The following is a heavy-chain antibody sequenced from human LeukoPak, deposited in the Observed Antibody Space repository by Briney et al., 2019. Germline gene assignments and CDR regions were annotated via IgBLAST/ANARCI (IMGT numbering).Heavy chain of an antibody. CDR1: GGTFSSYT. V-gene: IGHV1-69*02. Sequence: SVKVSCKASGGTFSSYTISWVRQAPGQGLEWMGRIIPILGIANYAQKFQGRVTTTADKSTSTAYMELSSLRSEDTAVYYCARAPHYYDSSFFDYWGQGTLVTVSS. CDR3: ARAPHYYDSSFFDY. J-gene: IGHJ4*02. D-gene: IGHD3-22*01. CDR2: IIPILGIA.